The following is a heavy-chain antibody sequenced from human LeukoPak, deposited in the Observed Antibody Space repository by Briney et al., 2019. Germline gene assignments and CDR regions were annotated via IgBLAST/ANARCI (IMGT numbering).Heavy chain of an antibody. V-gene: IGHV4-59*01. J-gene: IGHJ4*02. CDR3: AGTYYYDSSGYYHYSL. CDR1: GGSISSYY. Sequence: SETLSLTCTVSGGSISSYYWSWIRQPPGKGLEWIWYIYYSGSTNYNPSLKSRVTISVDTSKNQFSLKLSSVTAADTAVYYCAGTYYYDSSGYYHYSLWGQGTLVTVSS. CDR2: IYYSGST. D-gene: IGHD3-22*01.